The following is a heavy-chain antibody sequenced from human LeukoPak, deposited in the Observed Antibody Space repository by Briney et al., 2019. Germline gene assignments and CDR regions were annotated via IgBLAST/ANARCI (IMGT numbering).Heavy chain of an antibody. CDR3: ARDPRLDSSSWDVGYFQH. J-gene: IGHJ1*01. D-gene: IGHD6-13*01. CDR2: LIPILGTA. CDR1: PGTFTSYA. Sequence: SVPFSSNASPGTFTSYAISWARQAPVQGLEWMGGLIPILGTANYAQKFQGRVTITAAESTSTAYMKLSSLRSADTAVYYCARDPRLDSSSWDVGYFQHWGEGTLVTVSS. V-gene: IGHV1-69*01.